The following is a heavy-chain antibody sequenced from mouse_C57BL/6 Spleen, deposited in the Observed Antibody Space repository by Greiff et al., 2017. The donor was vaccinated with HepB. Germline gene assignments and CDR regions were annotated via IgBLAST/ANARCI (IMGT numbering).Heavy chain of an antibody. J-gene: IGHJ2*01. Sequence: EVKLVESGGGLVQSGRSLRLSCATSGFTFSDFYMEWVRQAPGKGLEWIAASRNKANDYTTEYSASVKGRFIVSRDTSQSILYLQMNALRAEDTAIYYCARDRDYSPFDYWGQGTTLTVSS. CDR1: GFTFSDFY. CDR2: SRNKANDYTT. CDR3: ARDRDYSPFDY. V-gene: IGHV7-1*01. D-gene: IGHD2-12*01.